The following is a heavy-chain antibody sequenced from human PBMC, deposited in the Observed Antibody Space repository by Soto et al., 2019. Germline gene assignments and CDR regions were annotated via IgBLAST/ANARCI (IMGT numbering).Heavy chain of an antibody. J-gene: IGHJ2*01. CDR1: GYTFSNYG. Sequence: ASVKVSCKASGYTFSNYGIHWVRQAPGQRLEWMGWINAGNGNTKYSEKFQGRVTITRDTSASTAYMELSSLRSEDTVVYYCARAGYSSGWYHWYFDFWGRGTLVAVSS. CDR2: INAGNGNT. CDR3: ARAGYSSGWYHWYFDF. D-gene: IGHD6-19*01. V-gene: IGHV1-3*01.